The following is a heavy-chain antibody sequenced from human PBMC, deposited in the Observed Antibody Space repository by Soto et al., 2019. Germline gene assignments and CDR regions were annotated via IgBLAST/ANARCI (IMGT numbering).Heavy chain of an antibody. CDR2: INAGNGNT. D-gene: IGHD3-3*01. J-gene: IGHJ6*02. Sequence: ASVKVSCKASGYTFTGYYMHWVRQAPGQRLEWMGWINAGNGNTKYSQKFQGRVTITWDTSASTAYMELSSLRSEDTAVYYCARVRSNYDFWSGYYPSYYYYYGMDVWGQGTTVTVSS. CDR1: GYTFTGYY. V-gene: IGHV1-3*01. CDR3: ARVRSNYDFWSGYYPSYYYYYGMDV.